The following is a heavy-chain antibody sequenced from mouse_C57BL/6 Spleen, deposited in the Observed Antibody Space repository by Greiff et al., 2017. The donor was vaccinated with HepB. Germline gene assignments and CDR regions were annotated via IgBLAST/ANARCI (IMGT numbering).Heavy chain of an antibody. V-gene: IGHV1-15*01. J-gene: IGHJ2*01. Sequence: VKLVESGAELVRPGASVTLSCKASGYTFTDYEMHWVKQTPVHGLEWIGAIDPETGGTAYNQKFKGKAILTADKSSSTAYMELRSLTSEDSAVYYCTTTVDYWGQGTTLTVSS. D-gene: IGHD1-1*01. CDR3: TTTVDY. CDR2: IDPETGGT. CDR1: GYTFTDYE.